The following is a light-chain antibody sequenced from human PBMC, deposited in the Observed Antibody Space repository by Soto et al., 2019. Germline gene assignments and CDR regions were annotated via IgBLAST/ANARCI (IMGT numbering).Light chain of an antibody. CDR2: AAS. Sequence: IQMTQSPSSLSSSLLNRFAITWEASQDIRSYLNWYQQKPGKAPKLLIYAASSLQSGVPSRFSGSGSGTYFTLTISSLQPEDFATYYCLQDCNYPRTFGQGTKVDIK. V-gene: IGKV1-6*01. CDR1: QDIRSY. J-gene: IGKJ1*01. CDR3: LQDCNYPRT.